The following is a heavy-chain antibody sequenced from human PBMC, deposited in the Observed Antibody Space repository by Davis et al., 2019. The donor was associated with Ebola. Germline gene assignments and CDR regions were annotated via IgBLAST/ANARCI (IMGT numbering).Heavy chain of an antibody. D-gene: IGHD3-22*01. V-gene: IGHV4-59*12. J-gene: IGHJ3*02. CDR1: GGSINNYY. Sequence: ETLSLTCTVSGGSINNYYWSWIRQPPGKGLEWIGYIYSSGNTNSNPSLKSRVTISVDTSKNQFSLKLSSVTAADTAVYYCARESYYYDSSGYYRGAFDIWGQGTMVTVSS. CDR2: IYSSGNT. CDR3: ARESYYYDSSGYYRGAFDI.